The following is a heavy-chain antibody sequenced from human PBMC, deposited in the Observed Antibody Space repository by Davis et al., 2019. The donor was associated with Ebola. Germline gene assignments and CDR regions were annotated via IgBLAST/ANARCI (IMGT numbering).Heavy chain of an antibody. CDR3: ARQESLYGWSDY. D-gene: IGHD6-19*01. CDR2: IYAGDSDS. V-gene: IGHV5-51*01. Sequence: GESLKISCTGSGYGFADYWIAWVRQTPGKGLEWMAFIYAGDSDSRYSPSFEGQVTISVDRSITTTYLQLRSLRASDTAIYYCARQESLYGWSDYWGQGTLVTVSS. J-gene: IGHJ4*02. CDR1: GYGFADYW.